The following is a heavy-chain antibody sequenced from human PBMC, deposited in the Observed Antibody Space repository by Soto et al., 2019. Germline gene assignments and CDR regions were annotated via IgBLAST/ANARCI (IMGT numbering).Heavy chain of an antibody. V-gene: IGHV1-69*02. Sequence: ASVKVSCKASGGTFSSYTISWVRQAPGQGLEWMGRIIPILGIANYAQKFQGRVTITADKSTSTAYMELSSLRSEDTAVYYCASPKPIPSSGWPRYIAFDIWGQGTMVTVSS. CDR2: IIPILGIA. J-gene: IGHJ3*02. D-gene: IGHD6-19*01. CDR1: GGTFSSYT. CDR3: ASPKPIPSSGWPRYIAFDI.